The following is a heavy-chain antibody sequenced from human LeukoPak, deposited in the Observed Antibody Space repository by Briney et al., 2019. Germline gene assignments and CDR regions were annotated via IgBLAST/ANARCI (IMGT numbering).Heavy chain of an antibody. V-gene: IGHV4-59*01. CDR2: IYYSGST. CDR1: GGSISSYY. D-gene: IGHD1-26*01. Sequence: SETLSLTCTVSGGSISSYYWSWIRQPPGKGLDRIGYIYYSGSTNYNPSLKSRVTISVDTSKNQFSLKLSSVTAADTAVYYCARAISGSYSRAFDIWGQGTMVTVSS. CDR3: ARAISGSYSRAFDI. J-gene: IGHJ3*02.